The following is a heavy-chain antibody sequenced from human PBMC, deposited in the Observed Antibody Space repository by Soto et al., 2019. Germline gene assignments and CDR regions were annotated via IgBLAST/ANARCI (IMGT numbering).Heavy chain of an antibody. D-gene: IGHD3-16*01. Sequence: ASVKVSCKASGYTFTGFYMHWMRQAPGQGPEWVGWINPDTGGADYAQKSQGRVTMTRDTSISTAYMELSSLTFDDTAVYYCARDPIGGGAPYYIDFWGQGTLVTVSS. CDR3: ARDPIGGGAPYYIDF. CDR1: GYTFTGFY. CDR2: INPDTGGA. J-gene: IGHJ4*02. V-gene: IGHV1-2*02.